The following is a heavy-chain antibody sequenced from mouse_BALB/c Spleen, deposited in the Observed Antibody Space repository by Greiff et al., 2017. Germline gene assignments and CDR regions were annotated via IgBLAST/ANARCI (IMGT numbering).Heavy chain of an antibody. J-gene: IGHJ4*01. V-gene: IGHV8-11*01. CDR3: ARIQYYYAMDY. CDR1: GFSLSTYGIG. Sequence: QVTLKVSGPGILQPSQTLSLTCSFSGFSLSTYGIGVGWIRQPSGKGLEWLAHIWWNDNKYYNTALKSRLTISKDTSNNQVFLKIASVDTADTATYYCARIQYYYAMDYWGQGTSVTVSS. CDR2: IWWNDNK.